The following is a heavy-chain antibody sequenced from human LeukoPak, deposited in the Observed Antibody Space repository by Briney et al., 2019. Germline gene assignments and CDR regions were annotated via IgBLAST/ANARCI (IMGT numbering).Heavy chain of an antibody. CDR1: GGFIRSYY. D-gene: IGHD3-10*01. Sequence: SETLSLTCTVSGGFIRSYYWSWIRQPPGKGLEWIGYIFYSGSTNYNPSLKSRVTISVDTSKNQFSLKLSSVTAADTAMYYCARATGVRGVIDYWGQGTLVTVSS. V-gene: IGHV4-59*01. J-gene: IGHJ4*02. CDR3: ARATGVRGVIDY. CDR2: IFYSGST.